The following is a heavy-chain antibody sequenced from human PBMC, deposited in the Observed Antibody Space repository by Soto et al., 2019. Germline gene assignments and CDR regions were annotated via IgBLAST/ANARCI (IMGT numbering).Heavy chain of an antibody. J-gene: IGHJ5*02. CDR3: ARDPPHYDILTGYYKGKTNWFDP. CDR1: GFTFSSYS. D-gene: IGHD3-9*01. Sequence: EVQLVESGGGLVKPGGSLRLSCAASGFTFSSYSMNWVRQAPGKGLEWVSSISSSSSYIYYADSVKGRFTISRDNAKNSLYLQMNSLRAEDTAVYYCARDPPHYDILTGYYKGKTNWFDPWGQGTLVTVSS. V-gene: IGHV3-21*01. CDR2: ISSSSSYI.